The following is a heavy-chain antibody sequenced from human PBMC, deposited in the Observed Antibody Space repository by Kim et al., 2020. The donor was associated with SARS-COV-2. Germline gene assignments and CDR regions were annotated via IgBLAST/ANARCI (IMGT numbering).Heavy chain of an antibody. D-gene: IGHD6-19*01. CDR2: INPSGGST. V-gene: IGHV1-46*01. Sequence: ASVKVSCKASGYTFTSYYMHWVRQAPGQGLEWMGIINPSGGSTSYAQKFQGRVNMTRDTSTSTVYMELSSLRSEDTAVYYCVRVKGSSGWSNYDAFDIWGQGKMVTVSS. J-gene: IGHJ3*02. CDR1: GYTFTSYY. CDR3: VRVKGSSGWSNYDAFDI.